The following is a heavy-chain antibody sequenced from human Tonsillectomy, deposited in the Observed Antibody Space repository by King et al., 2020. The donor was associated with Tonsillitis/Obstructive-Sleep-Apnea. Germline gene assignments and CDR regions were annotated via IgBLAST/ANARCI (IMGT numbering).Heavy chain of an antibody. V-gene: IGHV3-53*04. CDR1: GLTVSNNY. D-gene: IGHD1-20*01. CDR2: IYSGGSK. CDR3: ARDLTGTPGY. Sequence: VQLVESGGGLVQPGGSLRLSCAASGLTVSNNYMTWVRQAPGKGLEWVSVIYSGGSKSYADSVKGRFTISRHNSKNTLYLQMNSLRTEDTAVYYCARDLTGTPGYWGQGTLVTVSS. J-gene: IGHJ4*02.